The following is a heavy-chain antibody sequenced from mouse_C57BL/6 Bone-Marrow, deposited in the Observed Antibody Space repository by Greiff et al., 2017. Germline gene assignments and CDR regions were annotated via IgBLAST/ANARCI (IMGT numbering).Heavy chain of an antibody. J-gene: IGHJ1*03. CDR1: GYTFTSSW. Sequence: QVQLQQPGAELVRPGSSVKLSCKASGYTFTSSWMHWVKQRPIQGLEWIGNIDPSDSETHYNQKFKDKATLTVDKSSSTAYMQLSSLTSEESAVYYCARCGYHWYFDVWGTGTTVTVSS. D-gene: IGHD2-2*01. CDR3: ARCGYHWYFDV. V-gene: IGHV1-52*01. CDR2: IDPSDSET.